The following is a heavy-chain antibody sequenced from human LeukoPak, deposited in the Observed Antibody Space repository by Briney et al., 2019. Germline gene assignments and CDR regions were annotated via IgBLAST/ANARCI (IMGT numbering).Heavy chain of an antibody. CDR3: ARDPTRRDDSSG. V-gene: IGHV4-59*12. CDR2: IYYSGST. D-gene: IGHD3-22*01. Sequence: TSETLSLTCSVSGGSNSAYYWSWIRQPPGKGLEWIGYIYYSGSTNYNPFLKSRVAISVDTSKNQFSLKLTSVTAADTAVYYCARDPTRRDDSSGWGQGTLVTVSS. J-gene: IGHJ4*02. CDR1: GGSNSAYY.